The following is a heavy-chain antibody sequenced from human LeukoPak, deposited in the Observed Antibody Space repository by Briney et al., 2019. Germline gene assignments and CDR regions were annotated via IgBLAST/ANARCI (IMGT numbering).Heavy chain of an antibody. CDR3: AKDSHWILFDD. J-gene: IGHJ4*02. Sequence: GGTLRLSCAASGFTFSSYGMSWVRQAPGGGLEWVSGIGGSGTRTYYADSVKGRFTISRDNSKNTLYLQMNSLREEDTAVYYCAKDSHWILFDDWGQGTLVTVSS. CDR1: GFTFSSYG. CDR2: IGGSGTRT. V-gene: IGHV3-23*01. D-gene: IGHD2-2*03.